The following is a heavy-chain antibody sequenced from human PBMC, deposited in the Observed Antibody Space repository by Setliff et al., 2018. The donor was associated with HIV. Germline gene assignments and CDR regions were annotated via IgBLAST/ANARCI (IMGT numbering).Heavy chain of an antibody. V-gene: IGHV1-46*01. Sequence: ASVKVSCKTSGGTLSNYVITWVRQAPGHGLEWMGIINPSGGSTSYSQKFQGRVTMTTDESTSTAYMELSSLRSEDTAMYYCASAYCSSTSCYVRWGDGMDVWGQGTTVTAP. CDR1: GGTLSNYV. CDR3: ASAYCSSTSCYVRWGDGMDV. D-gene: IGHD2-2*01. J-gene: IGHJ6*02. CDR2: INPSGGST.